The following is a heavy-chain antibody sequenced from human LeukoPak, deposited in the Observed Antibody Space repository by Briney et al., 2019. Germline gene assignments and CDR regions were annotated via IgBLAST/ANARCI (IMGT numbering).Heavy chain of an antibody. V-gene: IGHV3-9*01. CDR2: ISWNSGSI. J-gene: IGHJ5*02. Sequence: PGGSLRLSCAASGFTFDDYAMHWVRQAPGKGLEWVSGISWNSGSIGYADSVKGRFTISKDNAKNSLYLQMNSLRAEDTALYYCAKAHYDSSGYQDWSDPWGQGTLVTVSS. D-gene: IGHD3-22*01. CDR1: GFTFDDYA. CDR3: AKAHYDSSGYQDWSDP.